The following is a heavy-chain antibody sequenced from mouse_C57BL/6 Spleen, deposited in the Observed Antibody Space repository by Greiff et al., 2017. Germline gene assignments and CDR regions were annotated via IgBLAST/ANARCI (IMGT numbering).Heavy chain of an antibody. D-gene: IGHD1-1*01. J-gene: IGHJ1*03. CDR1: GYTFTSYG. CDR3: AREGYGSSPAFDV. V-gene: IGHV1-81*01. Sequence: VQLQQSGAELARPGASVKLSCKASGYTFTSYGISWVKQRTGQGLEWIGEIYPRSGNTYYNEKFKGKATLTADKSSSTAYMELRSLTSEDSAVYFCAREGYGSSPAFDVWGTGTTVTVSS. CDR2: IYPRSGNT.